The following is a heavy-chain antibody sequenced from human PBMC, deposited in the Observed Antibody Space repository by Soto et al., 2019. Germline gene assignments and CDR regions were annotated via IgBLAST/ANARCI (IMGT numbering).Heavy chain of an antibody. V-gene: IGHV3-30*18. Sequence: QVQLVESGGGVVQPGRSLRLSCAASGITFSSYGMHWVRQAPGKGLEWVAVISSDGSDKYYADSVKGRFTISRDNSKNTLYLQMNSLRAEDTAVYYGAKDRGSGGGFYYYGMDVCGPGTRVTVSS. D-gene: IGHD2-15*01. CDR1: GITFSSYG. CDR2: ISSDGSDK. J-gene: IGHJ6*02. CDR3: AKDRGSGGGFYYYGMDV.